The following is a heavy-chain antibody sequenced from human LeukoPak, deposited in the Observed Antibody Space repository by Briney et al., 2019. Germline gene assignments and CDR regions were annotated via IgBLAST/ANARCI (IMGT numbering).Heavy chain of an antibody. D-gene: IGHD6-13*01. J-gene: IGHJ4*02. CDR1: GASISVYY. V-gene: IGHV4-59*13. Sequence: SETLSLTCTLSGASISVYYWKWIRQPPGKGLEWIGYTYYSGSTNYNPSLKSRVTISVDTSKNQFSLKLSSVTAADTAVYYCARAKAAAGIDYFDYWGQGTLVTVSS. CDR3: ARAKAAAGIDYFDY. CDR2: TYYSGST.